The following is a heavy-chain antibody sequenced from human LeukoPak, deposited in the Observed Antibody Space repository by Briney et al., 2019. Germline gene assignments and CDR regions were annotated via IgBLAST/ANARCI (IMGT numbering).Heavy chain of an antibody. Sequence: PSETLSLTCTVSGYSISSGYYWGWLRQPPGKGLEWIGSNYHSGSTYYTPSLKGRVTISVDTSKNQFSMKLSSVTAADTAVYYCASHSNYCWFDPWGQGTLVTVSS. CDR2: NYHSGST. V-gene: IGHV4-38-2*02. CDR3: ASHSNYCWFDP. CDR1: GYSISSGYY. J-gene: IGHJ5*02. D-gene: IGHD4-11*01.